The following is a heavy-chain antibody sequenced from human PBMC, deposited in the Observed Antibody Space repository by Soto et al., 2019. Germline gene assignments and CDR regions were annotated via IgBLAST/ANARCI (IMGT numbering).Heavy chain of an antibody. CDR2: IYYSGST. CDR1: GGSVSGGSYY. CDR3: ARGTRSARHWYFDL. J-gene: IGHJ2*01. Sequence: NPSETLSLTCTVSGGSVSGGSYYWSWIRQPPGKGLEWIGYIYYSGSTNYNPSLKSRVTISVDTSKNQFSLKLSSVTAADTAVYYCARGTRSARHWYFDLWGRGTLVTVSS. D-gene: IGHD6-6*01. V-gene: IGHV4-61*01.